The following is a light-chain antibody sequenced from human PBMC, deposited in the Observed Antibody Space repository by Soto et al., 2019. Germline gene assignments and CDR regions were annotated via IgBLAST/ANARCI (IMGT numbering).Light chain of an antibody. CDR2: DND. J-gene: IGLJ1*01. Sequence: QSGLTQPPSVSAAPGQKVTVSCSGSTSNIGNTFVSWYQLFPGTAPNLLISDNDKRPSGIPDRFSGSKSGTSATLAITGLQTGDEADYYCASWDKRLSDYVFGGGPKLTVL. V-gene: IGLV1-51*01. CDR1: TSNIGNTF. CDR3: ASWDKRLSDYV.